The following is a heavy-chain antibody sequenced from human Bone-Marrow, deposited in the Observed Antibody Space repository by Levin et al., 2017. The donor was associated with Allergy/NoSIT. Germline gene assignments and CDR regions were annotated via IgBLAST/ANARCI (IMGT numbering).Heavy chain of an antibody. CDR1: GYTFTDYY. V-gene: IGHV1-46*01. J-gene: IGHJ4*02. Sequence: PVASVKVSCKTSGYTFTDYYMHWVRQAPGQRLEWMGILNPGTGSTNSALKFRDRVTMTIDTSTTTISMELRSLTSEDTAVYFCAREGPAEKTADYWGQGTLVTVSS. CDR2: LNPGTGST. CDR3: AREGPAEKTADY.